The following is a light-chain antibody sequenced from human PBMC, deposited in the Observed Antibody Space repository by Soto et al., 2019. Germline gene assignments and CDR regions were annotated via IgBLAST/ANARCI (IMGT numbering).Light chain of an antibody. CDR1: QRLASSY. Sequence: EIVLTQSPATLSLSPGERATLSCRASQRLASSYLAWYQQKPDQAPRLLIYGASGRATGTPDRFSGSGSGTDFTLTISRLEPEDFAVYYCQQYGNSPRTFGQGTKVDIK. V-gene: IGKV3-20*01. CDR3: QQYGNSPRT. CDR2: GAS. J-gene: IGKJ1*01.